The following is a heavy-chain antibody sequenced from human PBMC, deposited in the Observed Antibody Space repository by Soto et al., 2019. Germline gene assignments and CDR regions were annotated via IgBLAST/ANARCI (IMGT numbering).Heavy chain of an antibody. J-gene: IGHJ4*02. D-gene: IGHD3-10*01. V-gene: IGHV3-23*04. Sequence: DVRLAESGGGLVQPGGSLRLSCTTSGFSFASFAMTWVRQAPGKGLEWVATISGSDGKTYYADSVKGRFSISRDTSRNTLYLQMNSLRADHTAIYYCAKWSYLVYWGQGTRVTVSS. CDR2: ISGSDGKT. CDR1: GFSFASFA. CDR3: AKWSYLVY.